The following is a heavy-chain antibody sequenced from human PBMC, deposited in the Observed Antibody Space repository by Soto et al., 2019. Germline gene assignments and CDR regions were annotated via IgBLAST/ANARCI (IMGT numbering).Heavy chain of an antibody. CDR3: ARHAEVGTMAAIDI. Sequence: GESLKISCRGSGYSFTSNWIAWVRQMPGKGLEWMGIIYPGDSDTRYSPSFQGQVTISADKSISTAYLQWSSLKASDTAMYYCARHAEVGTMAAIDISGQATIVTVSS. V-gene: IGHV5-51*01. D-gene: IGHD6-13*01. CDR1: GYSFTSNW. J-gene: IGHJ3*02. CDR2: IYPGDSDT.